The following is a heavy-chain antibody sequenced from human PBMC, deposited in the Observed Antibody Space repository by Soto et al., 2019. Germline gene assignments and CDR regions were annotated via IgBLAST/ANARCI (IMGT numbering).Heavy chain of an antibody. CDR3: ARLTDQIAAGKNWFDP. V-gene: IGHV4-39*01. D-gene: IGHD6-13*01. CDR1: GGSISSSSYY. Sequence: QLQLQESGPGLVKPSETLSLTCTVSGGSISSSSYYWGWIRQPPGKGLEWIGSIYYSGSTYYNPSLKGRVTISVDTSKNQFSLKLSSVTAADTAVYYCARLTDQIAAGKNWFDPWGQGTLVTVSS. J-gene: IGHJ5*02. CDR2: IYYSGST.